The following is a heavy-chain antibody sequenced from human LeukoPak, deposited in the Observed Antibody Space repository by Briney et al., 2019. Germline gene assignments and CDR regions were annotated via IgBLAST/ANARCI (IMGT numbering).Heavy chain of an antibody. Sequence: ASVKVSCKASGGTFSCYAISWVRQAPGQGLEWMGGIIPIFGTANYAQKFQGRVTITADKSTSTAYMELSSLRSEDTAVYYCARLYSSSRPYAGDCWGQGTLVTVSS. CDR2: IIPIFGTA. CDR3: ARLYSSSRPYAGDC. V-gene: IGHV1-69*06. D-gene: IGHD6-13*01. CDR1: GGTFSCYA. J-gene: IGHJ4*02.